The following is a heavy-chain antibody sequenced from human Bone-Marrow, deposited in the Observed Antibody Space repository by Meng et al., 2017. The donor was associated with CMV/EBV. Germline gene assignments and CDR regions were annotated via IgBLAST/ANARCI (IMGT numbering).Heavy chain of an antibody. CDR2: INPNSGGT. J-gene: IGHJ4*02. CDR3: AFSNYDFWSGYLPFDY. Sequence: ASVKVSCKASGYTFTSYYMHWVRQSPGQGLEWMGIINPNSGGTNYAQKFQGRVTMTRDTSISTAYMELSRLRSDDTAVYYCAFSNYDFWSGYLPFDYWGQGTLVTVSS. D-gene: IGHD3-3*01. V-gene: IGHV1-2*02. CDR1: GYTFTSYY.